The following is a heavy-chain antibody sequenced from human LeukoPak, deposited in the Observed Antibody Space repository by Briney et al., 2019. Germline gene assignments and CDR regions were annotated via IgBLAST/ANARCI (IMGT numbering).Heavy chain of an antibody. D-gene: IGHD5-18*01. CDR3: AKDRSRLDPAMTDFDY. J-gene: IGHJ4*02. CDR1: GFTFSSYA. CDR2: ISGSGGNT. Sequence: GGSLRLSCAASGFTFSSYAMSWVRQAPGKGLEWVSTISGSGGNTHYADSVKGRFTISRDNSKNTLYLQMNSLRAEDTAVYYCAKDRSRLDPAMTDFDYWGQGTLVTVSS. V-gene: IGHV3-23*01.